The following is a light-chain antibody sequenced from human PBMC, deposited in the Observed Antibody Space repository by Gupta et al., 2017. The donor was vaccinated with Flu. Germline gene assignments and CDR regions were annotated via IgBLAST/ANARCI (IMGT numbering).Light chain of an antibody. V-gene: IGLV2-14*01. CDR3: SSYTSGSTLWV. J-gene: IGLJ3*02. Sequence: SALFHSISVSGSPVQSITTYCTGTSSDVGGYDYVSWYQQHPDKAPKLIIYEVSNRPSGVSNRFSGSKSGNTASLTISGLQAEDEADYYCSSYTSGSTLWVFGGGTKLAVL. CDR1: SSDVGGYDY. CDR2: EVS.